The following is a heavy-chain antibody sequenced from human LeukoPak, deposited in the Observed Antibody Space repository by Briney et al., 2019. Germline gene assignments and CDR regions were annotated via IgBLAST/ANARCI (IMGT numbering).Heavy chain of an antibody. Sequence: ASVKVSCKASGYTFTSYGISWVRQAAGQGLEWMGWISVYNGNTNYAQKLQGRVTMTTDTSTSTAYMELRSLRSDHTAVYYCARYASSGYYPPYGMDVWGQGTTVTVSS. CDR1: GYTFTSYG. J-gene: IGHJ6*02. V-gene: IGHV1-18*01. D-gene: IGHD3-22*01. CDR3: ARYASSGYYPPYGMDV. CDR2: ISVYNGNT.